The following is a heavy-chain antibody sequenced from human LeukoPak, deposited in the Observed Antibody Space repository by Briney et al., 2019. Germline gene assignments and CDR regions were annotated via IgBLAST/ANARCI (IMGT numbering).Heavy chain of an antibody. J-gene: IGHJ4*02. CDR2: TYYRSKWYS. CDR1: GDSVSSNSAA. CDR3: ARGRINAGYNSGWTH. D-gene: IGHD6-19*01. Sequence: SQTLSLTCAISGDSVSSNSAAWDWIRQSPSRGLEWLGRTYYRSKWYSDYAVSVKSRITVNPDTSKNQFSLQLNSVTPEDTAVYYCARGRINAGYNSGWTHWGQGTLVTVSS. V-gene: IGHV6-1*01.